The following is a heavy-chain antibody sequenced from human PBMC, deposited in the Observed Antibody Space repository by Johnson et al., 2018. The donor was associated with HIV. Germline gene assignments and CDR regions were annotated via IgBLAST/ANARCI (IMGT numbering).Heavy chain of an antibody. CDR2: ISYDGSNK. CDR3: AKESKWESRTPHAFDM. CDR1: GFTFSSYA. D-gene: IGHD1-26*01. V-gene: IGHV3-30*04. J-gene: IGHJ3*02. Sequence: QVQLVESGGGLVQPGGSLRLSCAASGFTFSSYAMHWVRQAPGKGLEWVAVISYDGSNKYYADSVKGRFTISRDNSKNSLYLQMKSLIPEDAAGYYCAKESKWESRTPHAFDMWGQGTMVTVSS.